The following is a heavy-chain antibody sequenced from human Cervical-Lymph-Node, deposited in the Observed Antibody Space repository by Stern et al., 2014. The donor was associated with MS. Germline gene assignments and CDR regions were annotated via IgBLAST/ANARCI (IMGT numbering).Heavy chain of an antibody. D-gene: IGHD5-24*01. CDR3: ARSRDGYNLHYGMDV. CDR2: IYTSGRT. J-gene: IGHJ6*02. Sequence: QVQLVQSGPGLVKPSQTLSLTCTVSGGSISSGSYYWSWIRQPAGKGLEWIGRIYTSGRTNYNPSLKSRVTISVDTSKNQFSLKLSSVTAADTAVYYCARSRDGYNLHYGMDVWGQGTKVTVSS. V-gene: IGHV4-61*02. CDR1: GGSISSGSYY.